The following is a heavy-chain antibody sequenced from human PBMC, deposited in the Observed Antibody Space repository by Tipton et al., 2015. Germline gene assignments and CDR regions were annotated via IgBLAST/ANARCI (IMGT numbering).Heavy chain of an antibody. CDR3: ATEVGRQSDS. Sequence: QLVQSGAEVKKPGASVRVSCKASGYTFHNYGINWVRQAPGQGLEWLGWIITYTGKASYAQKFLSRVTMTADTNTSTAFMEMRGLTFDDTAIYYCATEVGRQSDSWGQGTLVTVSS. CDR2: IITYTGKA. D-gene: IGHD1-26*01. CDR1: GYTFHNYG. J-gene: IGHJ5*01. V-gene: IGHV1-18*01.